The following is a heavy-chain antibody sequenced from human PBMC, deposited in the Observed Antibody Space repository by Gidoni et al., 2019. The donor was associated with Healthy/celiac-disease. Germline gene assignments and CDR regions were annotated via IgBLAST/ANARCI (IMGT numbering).Heavy chain of an antibody. CDR3: TRVSPSPAHQFLAFDY. J-gene: IGHJ4*02. CDR1: GFTFGDYA. D-gene: IGHD2-21*01. Sequence: EVQLVESGGGLVQPGRSLRLSCTASGFTFGDYAMSWFRQAPGKGLEWVGFIRSKAYGGTTEYAASVKGRFTISRDDSKSIAYLQMNSLKTEDTAVYYCTRVSPSPAHQFLAFDYWGQGTLVTVSS. CDR2: IRSKAYGGTT. V-gene: IGHV3-49*03.